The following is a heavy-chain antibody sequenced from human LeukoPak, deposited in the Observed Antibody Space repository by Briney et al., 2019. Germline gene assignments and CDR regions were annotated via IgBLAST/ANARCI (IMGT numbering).Heavy chain of an antibody. J-gene: IGHJ3*01. V-gene: IGHV3-23*01. D-gene: IGHD3-22*01. CDR1: GFTFSSYA. CDR3: AKAEDYDSSGNDAFDV. CDR2: ISGSGGST. Sequence: GGSLRLSCAASGFTFSSYAMSWVRQAPGKGLEWVSAISGSGGSTYYADSVEGRFTISRDNSKNTLYLQMNSLRAEDTAVYYCAKAEDYDSSGNDAFDVWGQGTMVTVSS.